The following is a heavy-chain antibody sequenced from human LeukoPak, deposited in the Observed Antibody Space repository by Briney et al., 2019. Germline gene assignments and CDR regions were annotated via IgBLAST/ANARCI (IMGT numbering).Heavy chain of an antibody. J-gene: IGHJ4*02. CDR1: GGSISSYY. D-gene: IGHD5-18*01. CDR2: IYYSGGT. CDR3: ASGSPGYSYGLDY. V-gene: IGHV4-59*01. Sequence: TTSETLSLTCTVSGGSISSYYWSWIRQPPGKDLEWIGYIYYSGGTNYNPSLKSRVTISVDTPKNQFSLKLSSVTAADTAVYYCASGSPGYSYGLDYWGQGTLVTVSS.